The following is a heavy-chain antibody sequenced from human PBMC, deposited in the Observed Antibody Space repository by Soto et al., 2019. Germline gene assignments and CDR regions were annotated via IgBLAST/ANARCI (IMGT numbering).Heavy chain of an antibody. Sequence: PGWSLRLSCASSVFTFSSESMIWLRQAPGKGLEWISFISRTSNTIYYVGSVKGRFTTSRDNGKNLLYLQMNDLRDEDTAVYYCARGTYCPGDNGYYYFDSWGKGTLVTVSS. CDR2: ISRTSNTI. CDR3: ARGTYCPGDNGYYYFDS. V-gene: IGHV3-48*02. J-gene: IGHJ4*02. CDR1: VFTFSSES. D-gene: IGHD3-3*01.